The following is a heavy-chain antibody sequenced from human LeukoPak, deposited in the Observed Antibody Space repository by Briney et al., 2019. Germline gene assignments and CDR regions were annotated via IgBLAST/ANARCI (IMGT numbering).Heavy chain of an antibody. J-gene: IGHJ4*02. CDR3: AREVVAAAGTVDY. Sequence: KTSETLSLTCAVSGGSISSSNWWSWVRQPLGKGLEWIGEIYHSGSTNYNPSLKSRVTISVDKSKNQFSLKLSSVTAADTAVYYCAREVVAAAGTVDYWGQGTLVTVSS. CDR2: IYHSGST. D-gene: IGHD6-13*01. V-gene: IGHV4-4*02. CDR1: GGSISSSNW.